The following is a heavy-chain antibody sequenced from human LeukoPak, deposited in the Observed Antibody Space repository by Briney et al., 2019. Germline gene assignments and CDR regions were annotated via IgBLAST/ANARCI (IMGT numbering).Heavy chain of an antibody. J-gene: IGHJ4*02. CDR2: ISTYTGKT. Sequence: ASVKVSCKASGCTFTNYGINWVRQAPGQGLEWLAWISTYTGKTDYAQKLQGIVTLTKDTSTSTAYMELRSLKSDDTAVYYCARGVYYDTSGYYSFDYWGQGTLVAASS. D-gene: IGHD3-22*01. CDR3: ARGVYYDTSGYYSFDY. V-gene: IGHV1-18*01. CDR1: GCTFTNYG.